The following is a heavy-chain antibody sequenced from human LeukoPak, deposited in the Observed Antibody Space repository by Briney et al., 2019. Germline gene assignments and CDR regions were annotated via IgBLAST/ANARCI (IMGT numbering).Heavy chain of an antibody. J-gene: IGHJ5*02. D-gene: IGHD3-16*02. CDR3: ARDRSRDYVWGSYRYTSSRFDP. Sequence: ASVKVSCKVSGYTLTELSMHWVRQAPGKGLEWMGGFDPEDGETIYAQKFQGRVTMTEDTSTDTAYMELSSLRSDDTAVYYCARDRSRDYVWGSYRYTSSRFDPWGQGTLVNVSS. CDR2: FDPEDGET. V-gene: IGHV1-24*01. CDR1: GYTLTELS.